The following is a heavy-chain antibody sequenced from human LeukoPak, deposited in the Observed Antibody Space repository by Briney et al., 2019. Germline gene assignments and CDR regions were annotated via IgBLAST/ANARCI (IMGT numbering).Heavy chain of an antibody. CDR3: ARDQCSGGSCYPGWFDP. CDR1: GGSTSSYY. Sequence: SETLSLTCIVSGGSTSSYYWSWIRQPPGKGLEWIGYIYYSGSTNYNPSLKSRVTISVDTSKNQFSLKLSSVTAADTAVYYCARDQCSGGSCYPGWFDPWGQGTLVTVSS. V-gene: IGHV4-59*01. J-gene: IGHJ5*02. CDR2: IYYSGST. D-gene: IGHD2-15*01.